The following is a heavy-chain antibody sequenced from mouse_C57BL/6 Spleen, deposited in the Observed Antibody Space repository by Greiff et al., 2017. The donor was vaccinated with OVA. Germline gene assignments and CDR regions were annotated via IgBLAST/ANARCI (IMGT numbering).Heavy chain of an antibody. J-gene: IGHJ3*01. D-gene: IGHD2-4*01. CDR1: GYSFTGYY. CDR2: INPSTGGT. Sequence: VQLKESGPELVKPGASVKISCKASGYSFTGYYMNWVKQSPEKSLGWIGEINPSTGGTTYNQTFKAKATLTVDKSSSTAYMQLKSLTSEDSAVYYCARSEDYGSAWFAYWGQGTLVTVSA. CDR3: ARSEDYGSAWFAY. V-gene: IGHV1-42*01.